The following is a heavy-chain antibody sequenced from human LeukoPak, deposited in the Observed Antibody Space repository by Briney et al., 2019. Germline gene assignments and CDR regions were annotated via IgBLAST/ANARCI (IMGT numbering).Heavy chain of an antibody. J-gene: IGHJ4*02. CDR1: GFTFSSYE. Sequence: PGGSLRLSCAASGFTFSSYEMNWVRQAPGKGLEWVSYISSSGSTIYYADSVKGRFTISRDNAKNSLYLQMNSLRAEDTAVYYCARGLLSSGWYEGFDFWGQGTLVTVSS. V-gene: IGHV3-48*03. D-gene: IGHD6-19*01. CDR2: ISSSGSTI. CDR3: ARGLLSSGWYEGFDF.